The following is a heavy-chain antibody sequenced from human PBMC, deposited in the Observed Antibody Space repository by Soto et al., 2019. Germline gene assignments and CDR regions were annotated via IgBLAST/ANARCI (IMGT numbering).Heavy chain of an antibody. J-gene: IGHJ4*02. CDR2: ISGSGGST. Sequence: EVQLLESGGGLVQPGGSLTLSCAASGFAFTNYAMSWVRQNPGKGLEWISLISGSGGSTYYADSVKGRFTISRDNSKNTLHLQMNSLTAEDTAVYYCAKREGYGSVDYWGQGTLFTVSS. D-gene: IGHD1-1*01. CDR1: GFAFTNYA. CDR3: AKREGYGSVDY. V-gene: IGHV3-23*01.